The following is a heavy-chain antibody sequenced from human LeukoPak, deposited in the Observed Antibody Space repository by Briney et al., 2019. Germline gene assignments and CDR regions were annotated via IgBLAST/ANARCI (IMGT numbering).Heavy chain of an antibody. CDR3: ARREYSYGFSLENYFDY. V-gene: IGHV5-10-1*01. Sequence: GESLRISCKGSGYSFTSYWISWVRQMPGKGLEWMGRIDPSDSYTNYSPSFQGHVTISADKSISTAYLQWSSLKASDTAMYYCARREYSYGFSLENYFDYWGQGTLVTVSS. D-gene: IGHD5-18*01. CDR1: GYSFTSYW. J-gene: IGHJ4*02. CDR2: IDPSDSYT.